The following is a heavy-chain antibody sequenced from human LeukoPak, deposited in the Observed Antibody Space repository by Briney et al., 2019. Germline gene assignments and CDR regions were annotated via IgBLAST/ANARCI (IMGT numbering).Heavy chain of an antibody. V-gene: IGHV1-69*02. Sequence: SVKVSCKASGGTFSSYTISWVRQAPGQGLEWMGRIIPILGIANYAQKFQGRVTITADKSTSTAYMELSSLRSEDTALYYCARGGNYDFWSGYYGSYYYYGMDVWGQGTTVTVSS. J-gene: IGHJ6*02. CDR2: IIPILGIA. CDR3: ARGGNYDFWSGYYGSYYYYGMDV. CDR1: GGTFSSYT. D-gene: IGHD3-3*01.